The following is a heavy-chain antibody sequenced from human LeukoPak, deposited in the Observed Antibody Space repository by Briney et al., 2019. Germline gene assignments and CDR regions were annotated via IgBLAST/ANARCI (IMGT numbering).Heavy chain of an antibody. D-gene: IGHD6-19*01. J-gene: IGHJ4*02. Sequence: SQTLSLTCTVSGGSISSGDYYWSWIRQPPGKGLEWIVYIYYSGSTYYNPSLKSRVTISVDTSKNQFSLKLSSVTAADTAVYYCARVDSSGWYRYFDYWGQGTLVTVSS. V-gene: IGHV4-30-4*08. CDR1: GGSISSGDYY. CDR2: IYYSGST. CDR3: ARVDSSGWYRYFDY.